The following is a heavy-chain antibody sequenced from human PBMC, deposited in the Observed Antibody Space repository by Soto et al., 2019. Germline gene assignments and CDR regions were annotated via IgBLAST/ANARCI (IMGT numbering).Heavy chain of an antibody. J-gene: IGHJ6*02. Sequence: EVYLLESGGDLVQPGGSLRLSCAASGFSFDSYVMNWVRQAPGKGLEWVSSISPSGGGANYADSVKGRFPISRDNSKKTLSLQMNSLRAEDTAVYYCAKDLEQLTWGLHRDGLDVWGQGTTVTVSS. CDR3: AKDLEQLTWGLHRDGLDV. CDR2: ISPSGGGA. D-gene: IGHD1-1*01. CDR1: GFSFDSYV. V-gene: IGHV3-23*01.